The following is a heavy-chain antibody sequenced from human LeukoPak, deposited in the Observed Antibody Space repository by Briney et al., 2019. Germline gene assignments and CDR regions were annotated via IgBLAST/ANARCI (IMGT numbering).Heavy chain of an antibody. CDR2: IYHTGST. CDR3: AKSDGYGLIDY. V-gene: IGHV4-59*04. D-gene: IGHD2-21*02. J-gene: IGHJ4*02. Sequence: PSETLSLTCTVSGGSISSYYWNWIRQPPGMELQWIGNIYHTGSTYYNASLQSRVTISIDTSKNQFSLRLNSVTAADTAMYYCAKSDGYGLIDYWGQGTLVTVSS. CDR1: GGSISSYY.